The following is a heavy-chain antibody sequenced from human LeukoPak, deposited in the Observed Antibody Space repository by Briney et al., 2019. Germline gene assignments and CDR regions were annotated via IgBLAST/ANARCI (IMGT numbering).Heavy chain of an antibody. J-gene: IGHJ6*03. V-gene: IGHV4-34*01. CDR3: ARGRNWQTFYHYYMDV. Sequence: SETLSLTCGVSGGSFSGHYWTWLRQTPGKGLEWMGEINHGGVTNYKPSLKSRVSISIDTSTNEISLNMSSVTAADTGIYYCARGRNWQTFYHYYMDVWGKGATVTVS. CDR1: GGSFSGHY. D-gene: IGHD1-14*01. CDR2: INHGGVT.